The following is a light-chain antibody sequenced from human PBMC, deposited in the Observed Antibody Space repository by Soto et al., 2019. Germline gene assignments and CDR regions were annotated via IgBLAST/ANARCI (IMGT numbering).Light chain of an antibody. CDR2: DVN. CDR1: SSDVGRYDY. J-gene: IGLJ2*01. CDR3: CSKAGTSTAV. Sequence: QSALTQPRSVSGSPGQSVTISCTGTSSDVGRYDYVSWYQHHPGKAPNLLIYDVNKWPSGVPDRFSGSKSGNTASLSISGLQAEDEAEYYCCSKAGTSTAVFGGGTKLTVL. V-gene: IGLV2-11*01.